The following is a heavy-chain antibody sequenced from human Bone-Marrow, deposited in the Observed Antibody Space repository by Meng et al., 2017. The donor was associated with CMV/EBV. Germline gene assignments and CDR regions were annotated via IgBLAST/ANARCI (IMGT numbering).Heavy chain of an antibody. CDR2: IRYDGSNK. J-gene: IGHJ5*02. Sequence: GESLKISCAASGFTFSSYGMHWVRQAPGKGLEWVAFIRYDGSNKYYADSVKGRFTISRDNSKNTLYLQMNSLRAEDTAVYYCARGRYSSSSGRFDPWGQGTLVTVSS. CDR1: GFTFSSYG. CDR3: ARGRYSSSSGRFDP. D-gene: IGHD6-13*01. V-gene: IGHV3-30*02.